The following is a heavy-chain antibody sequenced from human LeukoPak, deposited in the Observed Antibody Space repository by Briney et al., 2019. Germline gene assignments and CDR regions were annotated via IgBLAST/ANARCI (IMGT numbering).Heavy chain of an antibody. Sequence: GRSLRLSCAASGFSVSNFYMSWVRQAPGKGLEWVSVIYTSGTTYYSDSVKGRFTSSRDNSKNTLYLQMNSLRAEDTAVYYCARVTGDYDFWSGLYFDYWGQGTLLTVSS. V-gene: IGHV3-66*01. J-gene: IGHJ4*02. CDR2: IYTSGTT. D-gene: IGHD3-3*01. CDR3: ARVTGDYDFWSGLYFDY. CDR1: GFSVSNFY.